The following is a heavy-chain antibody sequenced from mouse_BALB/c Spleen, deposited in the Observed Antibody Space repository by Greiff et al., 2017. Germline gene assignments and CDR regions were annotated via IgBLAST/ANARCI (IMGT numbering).Heavy chain of an antibody. CDR1: GDSITSGY. CDR2: ISYSGST. D-gene: IGHD1-1*01. V-gene: IGHV3-8*02. Sequence: EVQLQQSGPSLVKPSQTLSLTCSVTGDSITSGYWNWIRKFPGNKLEYMGYISYSGSTYYNPSLKSRISITRDTSKNQYYLQLNSVTTEDTATYYCARAFTTVSYAMDYWGQGTSVTVSS. CDR3: ARAFTTVSYAMDY. J-gene: IGHJ4*01.